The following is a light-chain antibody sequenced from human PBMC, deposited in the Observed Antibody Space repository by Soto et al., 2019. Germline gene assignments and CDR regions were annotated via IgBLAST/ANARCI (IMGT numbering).Light chain of an antibody. CDR3: QQYDNWPYT. V-gene: IGKV3-15*01. Sequence: EIVMTQSPATLSVSPGERATLSCRASPSVSNTLAWYQQKPGQAPRLLMYGASIRATGIPARFSGGGSGTQFTLTISSLQSEDFAVYYCQQYDNWPYTFGQGTKLEIK. CDR1: PSVSNT. CDR2: GAS. J-gene: IGKJ2*01.